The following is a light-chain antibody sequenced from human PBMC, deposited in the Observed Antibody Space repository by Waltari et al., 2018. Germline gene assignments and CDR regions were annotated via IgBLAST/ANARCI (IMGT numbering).Light chain of an antibody. CDR1: RSNLGSNT. J-gene: IGLJ2*01. Sequence: QSVLTQPPSASGTPGQRITVSCSGSRSNLGSNTVNWYQQLPGTAPKLLIYKNNRRPSGVPDRFSGSKSGTSAYLAISGLQSEDEADYFCATWDNGLNGVVFGGGSKVTVL. CDR2: KNN. V-gene: IGLV1-44*01. CDR3: ATWDNGLNGVV.